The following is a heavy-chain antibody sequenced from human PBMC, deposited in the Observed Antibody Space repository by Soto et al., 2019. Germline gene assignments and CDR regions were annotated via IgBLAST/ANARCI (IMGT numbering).Heavy chain of an antibody. CDR1: GYNFKTYW. D-gene: IGHD1-26*01. CDR2: IYPDDSDT. V-gene: IGHV5-51*01. J-gene: IGHJ4*02. Sequence: PGESLKISCKGSGYNFKTYWIAWVRQPPGRGLEWMGIIYPDDSDTKYSPSFQGQVTISAAASVNTAYLQWSSLKASDTAVYYCARHSSGTSLHVDSWGLGTLVTVSS. CDR3: ARHSSGTSLHVDS.